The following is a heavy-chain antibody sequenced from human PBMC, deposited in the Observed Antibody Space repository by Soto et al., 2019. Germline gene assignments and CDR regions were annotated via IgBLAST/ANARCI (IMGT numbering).Heavy chain of an antibody. V-gene: IGHV4-30-4*01. Sequence: TLCLTCTVSGGSISSGDYYWSWIRQPPGKGLEWIGYIYYSGSTYYNPSLKSRVTISVDTSKNQFSLKLSSVTAADTAVYYCARGPYDFWSGYYPSTILPFDPWGQGTLVTLSS. CDR1: GGSISSGDYY. J-gene: IGHJ5*02. CDR2: IYYSGST. D-gene: IGHD3-3*01. CDR3: ARGPYDFWSGYYPSTILPFDP.